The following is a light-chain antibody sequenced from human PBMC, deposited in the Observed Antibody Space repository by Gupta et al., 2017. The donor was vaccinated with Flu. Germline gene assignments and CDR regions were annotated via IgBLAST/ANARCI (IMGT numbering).Light chain of an antibody. CDR3: QHSYSTPKT. V-gene: IGKV1-39*01. CDR2: AAS. CDR1: QSISSY. J-gene: IGKJ1*01. Sequence: DIQMTQSSSSLSASVGDRVTITCRASQSISSYLNWYQQKPGKAPKLLIYAASSLQSGVPSRFSGSGSGTDFTLTISSLQPEDFATYYCQHSYSTPKTFGQGTKVEIK.